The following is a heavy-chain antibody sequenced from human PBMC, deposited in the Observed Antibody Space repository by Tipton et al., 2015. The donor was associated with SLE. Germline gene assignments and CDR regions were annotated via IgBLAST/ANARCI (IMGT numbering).Heavy chain of an antibody. CDR3: ARGVDSSGWDDAFDI. J-gene: IGHJ3*02. V-gene: IGHV4-4*07. D-gene: IGHD6-19*01. CDR2: IYASGST. Sequence: TLSLTCTVSGGSISSYYWSWIRQPPGKGLEWIGRIYASGSTNYNPSLKSRVTMSVDTSKNQFSLKLSSVTAADTAVYYCARGVDSSGWDDAFDIWGQGTMVTVSS. CDR1: GGSISSYY.